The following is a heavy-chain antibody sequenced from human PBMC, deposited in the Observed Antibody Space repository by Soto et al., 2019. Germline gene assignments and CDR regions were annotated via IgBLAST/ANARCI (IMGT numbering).Heavy chain of an antibody. D-gene: IGHD2-2*01. CDR2: IGTSAST. CDR1: GFTFSSYS. V-gene: IGHV3-23*01. J-gene: IGHJ4*02. CDR3: ADLSRYCTSSNCD. Sequence: DVRLLESGGGVVQPGGSLRLSCAASGFTFSSYSMSWVRQAPGKGLEWVSTIGTSASTYYGDSVRGRFTISRDNSRNTLYLQMNSLRAEDTAVYYCADLSRYCTSSNCDWGQGTLVTVSS.